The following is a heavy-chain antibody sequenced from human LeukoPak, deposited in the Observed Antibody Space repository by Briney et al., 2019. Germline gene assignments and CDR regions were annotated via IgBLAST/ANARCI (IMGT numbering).Heavy chain of an antibody. J-gene: IGHJ5*02. Sequence: ASVKVSCKASGYTFTGYYMHWVRQAPGQGLEWMGRINPNSGGTNYAQKFQGRVTMTRDTSISTAYMELSRLRSDDTAVYYCARDPYGSGSYRSTWFDPWGHGTLVTVSS. D-gene: IGHD3-10*01. CDR1: GYTFTGYY. CDR3: ARDPYGSGSYRSTWFDP. CDR2: INPNSGGT. V-gene: IGHV1-2*06.